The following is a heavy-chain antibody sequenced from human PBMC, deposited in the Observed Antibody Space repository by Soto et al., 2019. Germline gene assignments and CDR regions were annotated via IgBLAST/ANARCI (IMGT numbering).Heavy chain of an antibody. V-gene: IGHV1-24*01. CDR2: FDPEDGET. CDR1: GYTLTELS. J-gene: IGHJ4*02. CDR3: ATVLDTAMVKYFDY. D-gene: IGHD5-18*01. Sequence: AASVKVSCKVSGYTLTELSMHWVRQAPGKGLEWMGGFDPEDGETIYAQKFQGRVTMTEDTSTDTAYMELSSLRSEDTAVYYCATVLDTAMVKYFDYWGQGTLVTVSS.